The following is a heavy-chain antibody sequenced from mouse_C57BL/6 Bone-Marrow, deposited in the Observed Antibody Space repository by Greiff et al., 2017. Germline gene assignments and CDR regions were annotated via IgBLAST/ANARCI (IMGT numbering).Heavy chain of an antibody. V-gene: IGHV1-69*01. D-gene: IGHD2-3*01. CDR2: IDPSDSYT. J-gene: IGHJ2*01. CDR1: GYTFTSYW. Sequence: QVQLQQPGAELVMPGASVKLSCKASGYTFTSYWMHWVKQRPGQGLEWIGEIDPSDSYTNCNQKFKGKSTLTVDKSSSTAYMQLSSLTSEDSAVYYCARSCFDGYPYWGQGTTLTVSS. CDR3: ARSCFDGYPY.